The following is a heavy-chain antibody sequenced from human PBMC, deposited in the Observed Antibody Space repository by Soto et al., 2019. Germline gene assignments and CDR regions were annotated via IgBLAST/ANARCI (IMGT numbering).Heavy chain of an antibody. J-gene: IGHJ4*02. CDR2: ISGSGGST. Sequence: EVHLLESGGGLVQPGGSLRLSCAASGFTFSSYAMSWVRQAPGKGLEWVSAISGSGGSTYYADSVKGRFTISRDNSRNTLYLQMNSLSAEDTAVYYWAKDLGTTGTTYHFDYWGQGTLVTVSS. V-gene: IGHV3-23*01. CDR3: AKDLGTTGTTYHFDY. CDR1: GFTFSSYA. D-gene: IGHD1-1*01.